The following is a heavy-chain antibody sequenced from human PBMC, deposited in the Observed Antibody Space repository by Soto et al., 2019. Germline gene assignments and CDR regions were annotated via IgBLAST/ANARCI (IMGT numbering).Heavy chain of an antibody. CDR1: GGTFSSYS. Sequence: SVKVSCKASGGTFSSYSISWVRQAPGQGLEWMGGIIPIFGTANYAQKFQGRVTITADESTSTAYMELSSLRSEDTAVYYCARASTDIVVVPAAARPYYYYYGMDVWGQGTTVTVSS. J-gene: IGHJ6*02. CDR3: ARASTDIVVVPAAARPYYYYYGMDV. D-gene: IGHD2-2*01. CDR2: IIPIFGTA. V-gene: IGHV1-69*13.